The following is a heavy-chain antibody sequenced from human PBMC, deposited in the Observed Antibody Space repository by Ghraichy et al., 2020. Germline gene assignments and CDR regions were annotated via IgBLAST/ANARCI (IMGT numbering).Heavy chain of an antibody. D-gene: IGHD3-16*02. CDR1: GGSISSYY. J-gene: IGHJ4*02. Sequence: SETLSLTCTVSGGSISSYYWSWIRQPPGKRLEWIGYIFNSGSTNYNPSLKSRVTISVDTSKNQFSLKLSSVTAADTAVYYCARASRVGSYGYYFDYWGQGTLVTVSS. CDR2: IFNSGST. V-gene: IGHV4-59*01. CDR3: ARASRVGSYGYYFDY.